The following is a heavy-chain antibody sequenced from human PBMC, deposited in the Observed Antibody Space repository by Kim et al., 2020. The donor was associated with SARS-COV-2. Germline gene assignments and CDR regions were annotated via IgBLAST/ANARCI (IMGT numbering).Heavy chain of an antibody. Sequence: SETLSLTCTVSGGSISSSSYYWGWIRQPPGKGLEWIGSIYYSGSTYYNPSLKSRVTISVDTSKNQFSLKLSSVTAADTAVYYCARREGGGHVDIVATMRRIYFWFDPWGQGTLVTVSS. CDR2: IYYSGST. V-gene: IGHV4-39*01. J-gene: IGHJ5*02. CDR1: GGSISSSSYY. CDR3: ARREGGGHVDIVATMRRIYFWFDP. D-gene: IGHD5-12*01.